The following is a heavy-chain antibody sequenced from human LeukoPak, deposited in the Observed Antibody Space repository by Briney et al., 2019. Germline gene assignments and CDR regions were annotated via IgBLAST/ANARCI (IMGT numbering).Heavy chain of an antibody. CDR3: ARDHSNWNYAPDF. CDR1: GYTFTSYG. Sequence: GASVKVSCKASGYTFTSYGINWVRQAPGQGLEWMGWISAYNGDTNYAQKFRDRVTMSTDTSTGTAYLDVRSLTSDDTAVYYCARDHSNWNYAPDFWGQGTLVTVSS. J-gene: IGHJ4*02. D-gene: IGHD1-7*01. V-gene: IGHV1-18*01. CDR2: ISAYNGDT.